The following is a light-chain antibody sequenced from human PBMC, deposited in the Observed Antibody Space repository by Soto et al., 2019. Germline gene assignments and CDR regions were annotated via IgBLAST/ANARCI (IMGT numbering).Light chain of an antibody. CDR2: WAS. V-gene: IGKV4-1*01. Sequence: DIVMTQSPDSLAVSLGERATINCRSSQSFLTSSNNKNYLAWYQQKPGQPPKVLIYWASTRESGVPDRFSGSESGTDFTLTISSLQAEDVAVYYCQQYYNTPRTFGQGTKVDI. CDR1: QSFLTSSNNKNY. CDR3: QQYYNTPRT. J-gene: IGKJ1*01.